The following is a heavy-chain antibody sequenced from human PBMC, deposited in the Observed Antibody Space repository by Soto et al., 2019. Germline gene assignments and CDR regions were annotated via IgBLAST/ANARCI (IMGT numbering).Heavy chain of an antibody. CDR3: ARDQRFFEWLPNPSYGMDV. Sequence: QVQLVQSGAEEKKPGASVKVSCKASGYTFTSYAMHWVRQAPGQRLEWMGWINAGNGNTKYSQKFQGRVTITRDTTASTAYMALSSLRSEDTAVYYCARDQRFFEWLPNPSYGMDVWGQGTTVTVSS. CDR1: GYTFTSYA. V-gene: IGHV1-3*05. J-gene: IGHJ6*02. D-gene: IGHD3-3*01. CDR2: INAGNGNT.